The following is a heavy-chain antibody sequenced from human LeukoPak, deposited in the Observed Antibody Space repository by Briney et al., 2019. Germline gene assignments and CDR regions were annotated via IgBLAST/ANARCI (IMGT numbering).Heavy chain of an antibody. CDR1: GGTFSSYA. J-gene: IGHJ4*02. V-gene: IGHV1-69*13. CDR2: IIPIFGTA. CDR3: ARNPLIVGAPHFDY. D-gene: IGHD1-26*01. Sequence: ASVKVSCKASGGTFSSYAISWVRQAPGQGLEWMGGIIPIFGTANYAQKFQGRVTITADESTSTAYMELSSLRSEDTAVYYCARNPLIVGAPHFDYWGQGTLVTVSS.